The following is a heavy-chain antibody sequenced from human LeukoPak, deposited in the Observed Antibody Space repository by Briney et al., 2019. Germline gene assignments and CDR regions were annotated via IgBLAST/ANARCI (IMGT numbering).Heavy chain of an antibody. CDR1: GGSISSYY. CDR2: IYYSGST. D-gene: IGHD1-26*01. V-gene: IGHV4-59*01. Sequence: KPSETLSLTCTGSGGSISSYYWGWIRQPPGKGLEWIGYIYYSGSTNYNPSLKSRVTISVDTSKNQFSLKLSSVTAADTAVYYCARDGRVGTFQHWGQGTLVTVSS. CDR3: ARDGRVGTFQH. J-gene: IGHJ1*01.